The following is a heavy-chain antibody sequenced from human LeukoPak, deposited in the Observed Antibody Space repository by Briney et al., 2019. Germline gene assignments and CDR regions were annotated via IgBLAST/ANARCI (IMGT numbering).Heavy chain of an antibody. CDR3: ARDDSSGYYPANFDY. Sequence: NPGGSLRLSCAASGFTFSSYSMNWVRQAPGKGLEWVSSISSSSSYIYYADSVKGRFTISRDNAKNSLYLQVNSLRAEDTAVYYCARDDSSGYYPANFDYWGQGTLVTVSS. D-gene: IGHD3-22*01. V-gene: IGHV3-21*01. CDR1: GFTFSSYS. CDR2: ISSSSSYI. J-gene: IGHJ4*02.